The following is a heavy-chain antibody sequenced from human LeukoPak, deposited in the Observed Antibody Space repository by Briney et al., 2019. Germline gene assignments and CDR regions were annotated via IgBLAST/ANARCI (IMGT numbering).Heavy chain of an antibody. CDR3: ARARYCSGGSCYDPFDY. CDR2: IYYSGST. V-gene: IGHV4-59*01. Sequence: SETLSLTCTVSRGSISSYYWSWIRQPPGKGLEWIGYIYYSGSTNYNPSLKSRVTISVDTSKNQFSLKLSSVTAADTAVYYCARARYCSGGSCYDPFDYWGQGTLVTVSS. J-gene: IGHJ4*02. CDR1: RGSISSYY. D-gene: IGHD2-15*01.